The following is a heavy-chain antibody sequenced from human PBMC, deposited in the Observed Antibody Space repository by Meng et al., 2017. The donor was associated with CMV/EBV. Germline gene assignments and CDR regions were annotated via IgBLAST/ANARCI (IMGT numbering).Heavy chain of an antibody. Sequence: GESLKISCAASGFTFSSYSMNWVRQAPGKGLEWVSSISSSSSYIYYADSVKGRFTISRDNAKNSLYLQMNSLRAEDTAVYYCARLGGDIVLMNAWGQGTTVTVSS. CDR2: ISSSSSYI. J-gene: IGHJ6*02. D-gene: IGHD2-8*01. CDR3: ARLGGDIVLMNA. CDR1: GFTFSSYS. V-gene: IGHV3-21*01.